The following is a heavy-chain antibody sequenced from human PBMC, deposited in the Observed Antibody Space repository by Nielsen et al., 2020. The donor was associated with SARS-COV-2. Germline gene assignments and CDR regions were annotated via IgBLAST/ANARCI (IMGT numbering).Heavy chain of an antibody. CDR3: ARWRLRLGEDAGDY. CDR2: ISSSSSYI. D-gene: IGHD3-16*01. CDR1: GFTFSSYS. Sequence: GESLKISCAASGFTFSSYSMNWVRQAPGKGLEWVSSISSSSSYIYYADSAKGRFTISRDNAKNSLYLQMNSLRAEDTAVYYCARWRLRLGEDAGDYWGQGTLVTVSS. V-gene: IGHV3-21*01. J-gene: IGHJ4*02.